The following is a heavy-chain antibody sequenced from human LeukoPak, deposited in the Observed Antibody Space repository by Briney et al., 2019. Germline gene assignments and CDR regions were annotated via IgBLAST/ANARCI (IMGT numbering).Heavy chain of an antibody. CDR2: IYTSGST. Sequence: PSQTLSLTCTVSGGSISSGSYYWSWIRQPAGKGLEWIGRIYTSGSTNYNPSLKSRVTISVDTSKNQFSLKLSSVTAADTAVYYCARAGLWFGELEFDYWGQGTLVTVSS. CDR1: GGSISSGSYY. V-gene: IGHV4-61*02. CDR3: ARAGLWFGELEFDY. D-gene: IGHD3-10*01. J-gene: IGHJ4*02.